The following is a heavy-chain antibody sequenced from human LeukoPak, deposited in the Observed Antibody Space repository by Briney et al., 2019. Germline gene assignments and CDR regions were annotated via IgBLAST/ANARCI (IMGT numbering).Heavy chain of an antibody. J-gene: IGHJ6*03. CDR2: INTSGRRT. CDR1: GFTFSSFA. CDR3: ANDPLNNYYLNYMDV. D-gene: IGHD3-16*02. Sequence: GGSMTLSCVSSGFTFSSFAMSWVRQAPGKGLEWVSSINTSGRRTYYADSVKGRFTISRDNSKNTLSLQMSSLRADDTAVYYCANDPLNNYYLNYMDVWGQGTTVTVSS. V-gene: IGHV3-23*01.